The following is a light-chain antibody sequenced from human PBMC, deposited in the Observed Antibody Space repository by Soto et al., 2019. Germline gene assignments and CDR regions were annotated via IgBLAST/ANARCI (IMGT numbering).Light chain of an antibody. CDR1: QSLVYSNGNAY. CDR3: MQGTHWPWT. J-gene: IGKJ1*01. Sequence: DAVLTQSPLSLPVTLGQPAAISCRSSQSLVYSNGNAYLIWFQQRPGQSPRRLLYQVSTRDAGVTERFSGSGSGTYFTLTISRVEAEDVGLYYCMQGTHWPWTFGQGTKVEIK. CDR2: QVS. V-gene: IGKV2-30*01.